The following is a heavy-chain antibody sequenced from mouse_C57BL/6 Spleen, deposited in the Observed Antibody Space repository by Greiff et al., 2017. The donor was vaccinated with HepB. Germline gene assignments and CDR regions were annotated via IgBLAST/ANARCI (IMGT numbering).Heavy chain of an antibody. CDR3: ARVDGYLFAY. V-gene: IGHV1-82*01. CDR1: GYAFSSSW. Sequence: QVQLQQSGPELVKPGASVKISCKASGYAFSSSWMNWVKQRPGKGLEWIGRIYPGDGDTNYNGKFKGKATLTADKSSSTAYMQLSSLTSEDSAVYFCARVDGYLFAYWGQGTLVTVSA. J-gene: IGHJ3*01. D-gene: IGHD2-3*01. CDR2: IYPGDGDT.